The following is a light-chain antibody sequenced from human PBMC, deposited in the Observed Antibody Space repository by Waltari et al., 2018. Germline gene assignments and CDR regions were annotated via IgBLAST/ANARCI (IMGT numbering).Light chain of an antibody. CDR1: QDIANY. CDR3: QQYRKLPLS. CDR2: DAA. Sequence: DIQMTQSPSSLSASVGDRVTITCQASQDIANYLSWYHQKPGKAPKLLIYDAANLEAGVPSRFSGSGAETDYTFTISSLQPEDIGTFYCQQYRKLPLSFGGGTKVEIK. V-gene: IGKV1-33*01. J-gene: IGKJ4*01.